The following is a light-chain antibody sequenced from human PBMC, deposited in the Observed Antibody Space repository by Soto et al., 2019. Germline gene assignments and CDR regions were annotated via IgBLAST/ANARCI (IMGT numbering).Light chain of an antibody. CDR2: GAS. CDR1: QSVSSNY. V-gene: IGKV3D-20*02. J-gene: IGKJ4*01. Sequence: EIVLTQSPGTLSLSPGERATLSCRASQSVSSNYLAWYQQRPGQAPRLLIFGASYRAAGIPDRFSGSGSGTDFILTISRLEPEDFGVYYCRQRYNWPLTFGGGTKVEIK. CDR3: RQRYNWPLT.